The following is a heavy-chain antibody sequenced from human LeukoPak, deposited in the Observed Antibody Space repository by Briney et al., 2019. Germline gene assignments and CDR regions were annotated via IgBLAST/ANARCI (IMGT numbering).Heavy chain of an antibody. Sequence: GGSLRLSCAASGFTFSSYWMSWVRQAPGKGLEWVANIKQDGSEKYYVDSVKGRFTISRDNAKNSLYLQMNSLRAEDTAVYYCARARYSGSSRYFDYWGQGTLVTVSS. CDR3: ARARYSGSSRYFDY. CDR2: IKQDGSEK. J-gene: IGHJ4*02. D-gene: IGHD1-26*01. V-gene: IGHV3-7*01. CDR1: GFTFSSYW.